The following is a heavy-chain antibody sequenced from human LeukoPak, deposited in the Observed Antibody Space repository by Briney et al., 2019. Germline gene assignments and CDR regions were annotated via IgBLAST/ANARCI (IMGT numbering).Heavy chain of an antibody. CDR1: GYSFTSYW. Sequence: GESLKISCKGSGYSFTSYWIGWERQMPGKGLEWMGIIYPGDSDTRYSPSFQGQVTISADKSISTAYLQWSSLKASDTAMYYCARRPRYCSGGSCYFFDPWGQGTLVTVSS. CDR3: ARRPRYCSGGSCYFFDP. D-gene: IGHD2-15*01. CDR2: IYPGDSDT. J-gene: IGHJ5*02. V-gene: IGHV5-51*01.